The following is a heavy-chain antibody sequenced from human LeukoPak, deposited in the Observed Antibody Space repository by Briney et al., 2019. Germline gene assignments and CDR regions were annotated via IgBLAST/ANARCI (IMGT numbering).Heavy chain of an antibody. V-gene: IGHV4-59*01. J-gene: IGHJ3*02. D-gene: IGHD2-15*01. Sequence: SETLSLTCTVSGGSLSFYHRTWIRQPPGKGLEWIGYIYYSGSTNYNPSLKSRVTISVDTSKNQFSLNLSSVTAADTAVYYCARARGGYCSGGSCSDAFDIWGQGTMVTVSS. CDR1: GGSLSFYH. CDR3: ARARGGYCSGGSCSDAFDI. CDR2: IYYSGST.